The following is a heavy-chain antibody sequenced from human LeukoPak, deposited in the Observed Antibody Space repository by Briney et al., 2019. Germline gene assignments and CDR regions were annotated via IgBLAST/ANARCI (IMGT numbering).Heavy chain of an antibody. CDR3: AKDMRGVDTALNYYYGMDV. J-gene: IGHJ6*02. D-gene: IGHD5-18*01. Sequence: QTGGSLRLSCAASRFTFDDYAMHWVRQAPGKGLEWVSGISWNSGSIGYADSVKGRLTISRDNAKNSLYLQMNSLRAEDTALYYCAKDMRGVDTALNYYYGMDVWGQGTTVTVSS. CDR1: RFTFDDYA. V-gene: IGHV3-9*01. CDR2: ISWNSGSI.